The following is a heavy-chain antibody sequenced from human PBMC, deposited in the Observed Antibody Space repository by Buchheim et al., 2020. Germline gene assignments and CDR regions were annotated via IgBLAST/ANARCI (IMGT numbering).Heavy chain of an antibody. Sequence: EVQLVESGGGLVQPGGSLRLSCAASGFTFSDHSMDWVRQAPGKGLEWVGRTRNKANCDTTEYAASLKGRFTISRDDSKNSLYLKMNSLKTEDTAVYYCARETRWLVRYYYYGMDVWGQGTT. D-gene: IGHD6-19*01. CDR3: ARETRWLVRYYYYGMDV. CDR1: GFTFSDHS. J-gene: IGHJ6*02. V-gene: IGHV3-72*01. CDR2: TRNKANCDTT.